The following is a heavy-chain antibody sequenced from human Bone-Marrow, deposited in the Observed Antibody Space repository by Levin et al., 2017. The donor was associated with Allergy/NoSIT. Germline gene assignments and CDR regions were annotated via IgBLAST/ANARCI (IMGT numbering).Heavy chain of an antibody. CDR3: ARAGGSHRHDFDS. Sequence: GGSLRLSCVGSGFMFSDHGIHWVRQAPGKGLEWVSVVSYDGKNQFYAHSVKGRFTMSRDNSKNTVYLHLSSLRAEDTALYYCARAGGSHRHDFDSWGQGVLVTVS. D-gene: IGHD1-1*01. V-gene: IGHV3-30*03. CDR1: GFMFSDHG. CDR2: VSYDGKNQ. J-gene: IGHJ4*02.